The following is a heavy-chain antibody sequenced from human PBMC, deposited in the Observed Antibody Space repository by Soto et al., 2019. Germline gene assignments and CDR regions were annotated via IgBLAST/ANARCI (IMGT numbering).Heavy chain of an antibody. D-gene: IGHD6-19*01. CDR3: ARGVDGHLHWFDP. Sequence: ASVKVSCKASGYTFTSYAMHLVRQAPVQILELIVWINAGNFNTKYSQKFQGRFTITMYTSAITSYIELSSLISEYTAVYYCARGVDGHLHWFDPWGQGTLVTVSS. CDR1: GYTFTSYA. J-gene: IGHJ5*02. V-gene: IGHV1-3*01. CDR2: INAGNFNT.